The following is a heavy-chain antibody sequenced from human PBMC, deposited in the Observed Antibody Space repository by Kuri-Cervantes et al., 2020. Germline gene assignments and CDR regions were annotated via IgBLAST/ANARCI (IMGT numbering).Heavy chain of an antibody. D-gene: IGHD2-21*02. CDR2: NIPIFGTA. Sequence: SVKVSCKASGGTFSSYAISWVRQAPGQGLEWMGGNIPIFGTAKYAQKFQGRVTITTDESTSRAYMELSSLRSEDTAMYYCARLYCGGDCYSGPFDYWGQGTLVTVSS. J-gene: IGHJ4*02. CDR1: GGTFSSYA. CDR3: ARLYCGGDCYSGPFDY. V-gene: IGHV1-69*05.